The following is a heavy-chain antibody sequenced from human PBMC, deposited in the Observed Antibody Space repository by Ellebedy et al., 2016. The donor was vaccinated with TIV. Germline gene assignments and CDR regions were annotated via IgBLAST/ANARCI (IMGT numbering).Heavy chain of an antibody. CDR1: GFTFSSYS. V-gene: IGHV3-48*04. J-gene: IGHJ5*02. Sequence: GESLKISCVASGFTFSSYSMNWVRQAPGKGLEWVSYISSGSSTIYCADSVKGRFTISRDNAKNSLYLQMNSLRAEDTAVYYCARVVVVDTSDWFDPWGQGTLVTVSS. D-gene: IGHD2-15*01. CDR3: ARVVVVDTSDWFDP. CDR2: ISSGSSTI.